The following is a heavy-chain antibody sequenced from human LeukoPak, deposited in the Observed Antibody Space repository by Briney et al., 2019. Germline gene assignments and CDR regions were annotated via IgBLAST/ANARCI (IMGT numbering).Heavy chain of an antibody. Sequence: ASVKVSCKASGYTFAGYYMHWVRQAPGQGLEWIGWINPNSGGTNYAQKFQGRVTMTRDTSISTAYMELSRLRSDDTAVYYCARVFGELYDLNYWGQGTLVTVSS. CDR2: INPNSGGT. J-gene: IGHJ4*02. CDR1: GYTFAGYY. V-gene: IGHV1-2*02. CDR3: ARVFGELYDLNY. D-gene: IGHD3-10*01.